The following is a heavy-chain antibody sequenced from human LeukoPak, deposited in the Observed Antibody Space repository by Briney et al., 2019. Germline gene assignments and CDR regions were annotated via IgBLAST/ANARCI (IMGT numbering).Heavy chain of an antibody. J-gene: IGHJ4*02. V-gene: IGHV4-39*02. CDR2: IYYSWST. D-gene: IGHD6-13*01. Sequence: SETLSLTCTVSGGSISGGKDFWSRIRQPPGTGLEWVGSIYYSWSTYYNPSLKSGATISEDTSKSVSSLHLHSVTAADTVVYFCARRGITYSSSFFDSWGQGTLVTVSS. CDR1: GGSISGGKDF. CDR3: ARRGITYSSSFFDS.